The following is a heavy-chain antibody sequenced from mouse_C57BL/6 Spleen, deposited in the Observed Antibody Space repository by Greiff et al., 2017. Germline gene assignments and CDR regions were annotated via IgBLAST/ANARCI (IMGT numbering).Heavy chain of an antibody. CDR1: GFTFSSYA. D-gene: IGHD2-1*01. V-gene: IGHV5-4*01. J-gene: IGHJ2*01. CDR3: ARDYYGNSYYLDY. Sequence: EVKLVESGGGLVKPGGSLKLSCAASGFTFSSYAMSWVRQTPEKRLEWVATISDGGSYTYYPDNVKGRFTISRDNAKNNLYLQMSHLKSEDTAMYYCARDYYGNSYYLDYWGQGTTLTVSS. CDR2: ISDGGSYT.